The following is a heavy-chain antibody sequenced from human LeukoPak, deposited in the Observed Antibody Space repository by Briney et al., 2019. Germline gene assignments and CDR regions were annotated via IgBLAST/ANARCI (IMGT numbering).Heavy chain of an antibody. CDR1: GFTISDYN. CDR3: ARGYADYEDF. J-gene: IGHJ4*02. D-gene: IGHD4-17*01. V-gene: IGHV3-30*01. CDR2: ITYDGRSL. Sequence: GGSLRLSRVVAGFTISDYNMHWVRQAPGKGLEWLAVITYDGRSLHYADSVKGRFTISRDTSKNTLYLQMNSLRVEDTAVFYCARGYADYEDFWGQGTLVIVSS.